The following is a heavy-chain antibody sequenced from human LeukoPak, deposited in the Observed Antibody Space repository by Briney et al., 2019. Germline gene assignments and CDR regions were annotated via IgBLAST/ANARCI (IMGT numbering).Heavy chain of an antibody. J-gene: IGHJ4*02. CDR1: GGSISGYY. Sequence: SETLSLTCAVYGGSISGYYWSWIRQHPGKGLEGIGEINHSGSTNYNPSLMSRVTISVVTSKNQLSLKLSSVTAADTAVYYCARGASSFWDYWGQGTLVTVSS. CDR2: INHSGST. D-gene: IGHD6-19*01. V-gene: IGHV4-34*01. CDR3: ARGASSFWDY.